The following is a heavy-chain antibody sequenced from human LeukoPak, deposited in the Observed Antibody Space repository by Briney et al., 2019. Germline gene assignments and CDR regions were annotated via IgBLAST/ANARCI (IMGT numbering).Heavy chain of an antibody. J-gene: IGHJ5*02. D-gene: IGHD3-22*01. Sequence: PSETLSLTCTVSGGSISSYYWSWIRQPPGKGLEWIGYIYYSGSTNYNPSLKSRVTISVDTSKNQFSLKLSSVTAADTAVYYCAGGGDYYDSSGRSYNWFDPWGQGTLVTVSS. CDR3: AGGGDYYDSSGRSYNWFDP. CDR2: IYYSGST. CDR1: GGSISSYY. V-gene: IGHV4-59*01.